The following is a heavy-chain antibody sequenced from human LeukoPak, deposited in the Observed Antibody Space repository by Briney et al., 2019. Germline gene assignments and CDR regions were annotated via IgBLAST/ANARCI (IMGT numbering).Heavy chain of an antibody. CDR2: IYYSGST. V-gene: IGHV4-31*03. CDR3: ARVFTVTTRLRYYYYYYMDV. J-gene: IGHJ6*03. D-gene: IGHD4-17*01. Sequence: SQTLSLTCTVSGGSLSSGGYYWSWIRQHRVKGLEWIGYIYYSGSTYYNPSLKSRVTISVDTSKNQFSLKLSSVTAADTAVYYCARVFTVTTRLRYYYYYYMDVWGKGTTVTVSS. CDR1: GGSLSSGGYY.